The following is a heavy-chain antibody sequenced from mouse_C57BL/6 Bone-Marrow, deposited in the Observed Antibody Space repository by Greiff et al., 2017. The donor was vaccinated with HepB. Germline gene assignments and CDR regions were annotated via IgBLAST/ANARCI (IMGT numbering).Heavy chain of an antibody. D-gene: IGHD2-2*01. CDR2: SRNKANDYTT. J-gene: IGHJ2*01. V-gene: IGHV7-1*01. CDR3: ARDAPYGYDY. Sequence: EVQRVESGGGLVQSGRSLRLSCATSGFTFSDFYMEWVRQAPGKGLEWIAASRNKANDYTTEYSASVKGRFIVSRDTSQSILYLQMNALRAEDTAIYYCARDAPYGYDYWRQGTTLTVSS. CDR1: GFTFSDFY.